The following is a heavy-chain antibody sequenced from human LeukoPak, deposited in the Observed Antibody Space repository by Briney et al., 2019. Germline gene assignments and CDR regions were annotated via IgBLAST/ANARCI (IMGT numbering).Heavy chain of an antibody. CDR2: INHSGST. D-gene: IGHD3-9*01. CDR1: GGSFSGYY. CDR3: FGTSKDILTGYYGIGAFDI. J-gene: IGHJ3*02. Sequence: PSETLSLTCAVYGGSFSGYYWSWIRQPPGKGLEWIGEINHSGSTNYNPSLKSRVTISVDTSKNQFSLKLSSVTAADTAVYYCFGTSKDILTGYYGIGAFDIWGQGTMVTVSS. V-gene: IGHV4-34*01.